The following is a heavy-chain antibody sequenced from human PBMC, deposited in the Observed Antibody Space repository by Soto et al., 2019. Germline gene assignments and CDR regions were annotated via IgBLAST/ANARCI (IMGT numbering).Heavy chain of an antibody. CDR3: ARGTTVTGDAFDS. D-gene: IGHD4-17*01. CDR2: ISYDGSNK. CDR1: GFTFSSYA. V-gene: IGHV3-30-3*01. J-gene: IGHJ3*02. Sequence: PGGSLRLSCAASGFTFSSYAMHWVRQAPGKGLEWVAVISYDGSNKYYADSVKGRFTISRDNSKNTLYLQMNSLSAADTAVYYCARGTTVTGDAFDSWRQGTMVSVSS.